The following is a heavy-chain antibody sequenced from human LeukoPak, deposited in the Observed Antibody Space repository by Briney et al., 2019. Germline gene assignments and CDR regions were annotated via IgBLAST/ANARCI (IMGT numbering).Heavy chain of an antibody. CDR1: GYTFTSYY. Sequence: ASVKVSCKASGYTFTSYYMHWVRQAPGQGLEWMGIINPSGGSTSYAQKFQGRVTMTRDTSTSTVYMELSSLRSEDTAVYYCASQRVAVAGIPWFDPWGQGTLVTVSS. V-gene: IGHV1-46*01. CDR2: INPSGGST. J-gene: IGHJ5*02. CDR3: ASQRVAVAGIPWFDP. D-gene: IGHD6-19*01.